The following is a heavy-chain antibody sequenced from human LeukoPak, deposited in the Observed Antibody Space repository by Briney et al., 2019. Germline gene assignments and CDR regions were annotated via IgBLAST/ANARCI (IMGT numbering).Heavy chain of an antibody. CDR3: AREAYWGSSGKGFDS. Sequence: HGGALRLSCAASGFTFSSYIMNGVGQAPGKGLEWVASISTCSRYIYYADSVKGRFTISRDNAKNSLYLQMNSLRDEDTAVYSCAREAYWGSSGKGFDSWGQGTLVTVSS. CDR2: ISTCSRYI. D-gene: IGHD7-27*01. J-gene: IGHJ4*02. V-gene: IGHV3-21*01. CDR1: GFTFSSYI.